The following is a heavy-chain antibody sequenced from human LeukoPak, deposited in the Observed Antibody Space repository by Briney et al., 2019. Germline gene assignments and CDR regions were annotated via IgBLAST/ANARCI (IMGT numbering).Heavy chain of an antibody. CDR2: ISYDGSNK. CDR1: GFTFSSYA. Sequence: GGSLRLSCAASGFTFSSYAMHWVRQAPGKGLEWVAVISYDGSNKYYADSVKDRFTISRDNSKNTLYLQMNSLRAEDTAVYYCARTDSSGLDYWGQGTLVTVSS. CDR3: ARTDSSGLDY. D-gene: IGHD3-22*01. J-gene: IGHJ4*02. V-gene: IGHV3-30-3*01.